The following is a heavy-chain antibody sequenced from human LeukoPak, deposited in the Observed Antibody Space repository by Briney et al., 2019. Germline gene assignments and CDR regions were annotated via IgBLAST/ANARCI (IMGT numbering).Heavy chain of an antibody. V-gene: IGHV3-20*04. J-gene: IGHJ4*02. CDR1: GFPFDDYG. CDR2: INWNGGST. D-gene: IGHD5-12*01. CDR3: ARGYSGYDWGFDY. Sequence: GGSLRLSCSASGFPFDDYGMSWVRQAPGKGLEWVSGINWNGGSTSYADSMTGRFTISRDNAKNSLYLQMNSLRAEDTALYYCARGYSGYDWGFDYWGQGTLVTVSS.